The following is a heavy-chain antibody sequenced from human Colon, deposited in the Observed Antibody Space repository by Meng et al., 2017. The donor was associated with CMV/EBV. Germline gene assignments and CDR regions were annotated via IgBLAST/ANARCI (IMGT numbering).Heavy chain of an antibody. CDR1: GGSMSGYY. CDR3: ARDHYDLWSGYFTN. CDR2: TYYSGST. V-gene: IGHV4-59*01. D-gene: IGHD3-3*01. J-gene: IGHJ4*02. Sequence: SETLSLTCNVSGGSMSGYYWNWIRQPPGKGLEWIGYTYYSGSTKFNPSLKSRVTISIDTSKNQFSLKLSSVTAADTAVYYCARDHYDLWSGYFTNWGQRILVTVSS.